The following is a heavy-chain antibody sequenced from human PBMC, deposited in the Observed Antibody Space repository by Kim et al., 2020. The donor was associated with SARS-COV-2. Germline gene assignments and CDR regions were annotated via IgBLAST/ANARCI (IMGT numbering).Heavy chain of an antibody. Sequence: SVKVSCKASGGTFSSYAISWVRQAPGQGLEWMGRIIPILGIANYAQKFQGRVTITADKSTSTAYMELSSLRSEDTAVYYCAESSSWSYYFDYWGQGTLVTVSS. CDR3: AESSSWSYYFDY. D-gene: IGHD6-13*01. CDR1: GGTFSSYA. CDR2: IIPILGIA. V-gene: IGHV1-69*04. J-gene: IGHJ4*02.